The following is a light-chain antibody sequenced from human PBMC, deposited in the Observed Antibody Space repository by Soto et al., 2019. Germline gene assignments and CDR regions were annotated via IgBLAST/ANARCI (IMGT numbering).Light chain of an antibody. V-gene: IGKV1-27*01. CDR1: QGISIY. CDR3: QKYNGAPLT. J-gene: IGKJ4*01. Sequence: DIQMTQSPSFLSASVGDRVTIACRASQGISIYLAWYQQKPGKVPQLLIYDASTLQSGVPSRFSGSGSGTDFTLTISGLQPEDVATYYCQKYNGAPLTFGGGTKVEIK. CDR2: DAS.